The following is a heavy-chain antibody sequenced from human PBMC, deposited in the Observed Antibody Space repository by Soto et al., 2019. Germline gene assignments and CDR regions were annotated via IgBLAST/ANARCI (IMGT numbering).Heavy chain of an antibody. CDR3: ARVHSSGYHYFDY. J-gene: IGHJ4*02. D-gene: IGHD6-25*01. CDR1: GFTVSSYH. Sequence: EVQLVESGGGLVQPGGSLRLSCAASGFTVSSYHMSWVRQAPGKGLEWVSIIYTAGSADFADSVKGRFTISRDNSKNTLYLQMSSLRAEDTAVYYCARVHSSGYHYFDYWGQGTLVTVSS. V-gene: IGHV3-66*01. CDR2: IYTAGSA.